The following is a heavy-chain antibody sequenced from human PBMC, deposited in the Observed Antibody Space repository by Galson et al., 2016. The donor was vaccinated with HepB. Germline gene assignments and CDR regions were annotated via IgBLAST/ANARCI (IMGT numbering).Heavy chain of an antibody. Sequence: TLSLTCTVSGDSISSDDYYWRWIRQPPGKGLEWIGYIYYRGSTYSNPSLKSRISMSVDTSKNHFSLQLKSVTAADTSVYYCARSRYYYEFSGYLFDYWGPGTLVTVSS. CDR1: GDSISSDDYY. J-gene: IGHJ4*02. V-gene: IGHV4-30-4*01. D-gene: IGHD3-22*01. CDR3: ARSRYYYEFSGYLFDY. CDR2: IYYRGST.